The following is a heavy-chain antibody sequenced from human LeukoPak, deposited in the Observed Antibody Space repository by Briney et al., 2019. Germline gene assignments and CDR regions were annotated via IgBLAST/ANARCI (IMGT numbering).Heavy chain of an antibody. D-gene: IGHD3-3*01. V-gene: IGHV1-69*13. CDR1: GGTFSSYA. Sequence: ASVKASCKASGGTFSSYAISWVRQAPGQGLEWMGGIIPIFGTANYAQKFQGRVTITVDESTSTAYMELSSLRSEDTAVYYCARGNREGFWAPFTDWGQGTLVTVSS. J-gene: IGHJ4*02. CDR3: ARGNREGFWAPFTD. CDR2: IIPIFGTA.